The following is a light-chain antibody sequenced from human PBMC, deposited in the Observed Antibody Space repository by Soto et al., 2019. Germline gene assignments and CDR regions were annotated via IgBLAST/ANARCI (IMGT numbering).Light chain of an antibody. CDR1: SSTIGAGYN. Sequence: QAVVTQPPSVSGAPGQMVTISCTGRSSTIGAGYNVHWYQQLPGTAPKLLIYGNSNRPSGVPDRFSGSKSGTSASLAITGLQAEDEADYYCQSYASSLSGWVFGGGNKRTVL. CDR3: QSYASSLSGWV. V-gene: IGLV1-40*01. CDR2: GNS. J-gene: IGLJ3*02.